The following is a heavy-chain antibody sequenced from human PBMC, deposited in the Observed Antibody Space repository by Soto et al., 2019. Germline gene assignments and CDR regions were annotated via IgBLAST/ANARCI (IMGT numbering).Heavy chain of an antibody. CDR2: ISSSGSTI. J-gene: IGHJ6*03. V-gene: IGHV3-11*01. Sequence: GGSLRLSCAASGSTFSDYYMSWIRQAPGKGLEWVSYISSSGSTIYYADSVKGRFTISRDNAKNSLYLQMNSLRAEDTAVYYCARDGIAAAAYHYYDMDVWGKGTTVTVS. CDR1: GSTFSDYY. D-gene: IGHD6-13*01. CDR3: ARDGIAAAAYHYYDMDV.